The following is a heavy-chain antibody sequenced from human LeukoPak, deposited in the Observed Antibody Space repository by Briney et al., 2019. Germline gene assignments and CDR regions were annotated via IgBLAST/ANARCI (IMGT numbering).Heavy chain of an antibody. D-gene: IGHD4-17*01. V-gene: IGHV4-31*03. CDR2: IYYSGST. CDR3: ARDIYGDPDAFDI. Sequence: SETLSLTCTVSGGSISSGGYYWSWIRQHPGKGLEWIGYIYYSGSTYYNPSLKSRVTISVDTSKNQFSLKPSSVTAADTAVYYCARDIYGDPDAFDIWGQGTMVTVSS. J-gene: IGHJ3*02. CDR1: GGSISSGGYY.